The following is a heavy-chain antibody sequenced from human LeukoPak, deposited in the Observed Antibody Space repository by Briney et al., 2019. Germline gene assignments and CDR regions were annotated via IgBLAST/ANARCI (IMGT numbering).Heavy chain of an antibody. Sequence: ASVKVSCKVSGYTLTELSMHWVRQAPGKGLEWMGGFDPEDGETIYAQKFQGRVTITADESTSTAYMELSSLRSEDTAVYYCARGRRLRSLSFPFDYWGQGTLVTVSS. CDR2: FDPEDGET. V-gene: IGHV1-24*01. CDR3: ARGRRLRSLSFPFDY. CDR1: GYTLTELS. D-gene: IGHD5-12*01. J-gene: IGHJ4*02.